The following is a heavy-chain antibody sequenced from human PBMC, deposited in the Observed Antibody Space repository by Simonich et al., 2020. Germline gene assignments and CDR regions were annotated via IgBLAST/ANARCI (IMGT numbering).Heavy chain of an antibody. CDR1: GGSFSGYY. V-gene: IGHV4-34*01. Sequence: QVQLQQWGAGLLKPSETLSLTCAVYGGSFSGYYWGWIRQPPGKGLEWNGEINHRGSTNYTPSLKRRITKAVDTSKNQFALKLSSVTAADTAVYYCARRYYSTSFDYWGQGTLVTVSS. CDR2: INHRGST. D-gene: IGHD6-6*01. J-gene: IGHJ4*02. CDR3: ARRYYSTSFDY.